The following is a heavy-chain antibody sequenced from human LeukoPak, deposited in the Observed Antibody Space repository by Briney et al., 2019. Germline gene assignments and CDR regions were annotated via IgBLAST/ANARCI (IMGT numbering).Heavy chain of an antibody. J-gene: IGHJ4*02. V-gene: IGHV3-23*01. D-gene: IGHD3-22*01. Sequence: GGSLRLSCAASGFTFSSYAMSWVRQAPGKGLEWVSAISGSGGSTYYADSVKGRFTISRDNSKNTLYLQMNSLRAKDTAVYYCAKVDSSGYYYSSWGQGTLVTVSS. CDR3: AKVDSSGYYYSS. CDR2: ISGSGGST. CDR1: GFTFSSYA.